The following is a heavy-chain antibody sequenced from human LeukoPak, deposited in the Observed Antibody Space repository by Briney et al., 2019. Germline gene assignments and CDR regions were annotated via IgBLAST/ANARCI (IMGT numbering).Heavy chain of an antibody. V-gene: IGHV4-38-2*01. CDR2: IYHSGST. D-gene: IGHD1-1*01. J-gene: IGHJ5*02. CDR3: ARHVQLEREHTTEFDP. Sequence: SETPSLTCAVSGYSISSGYYWGWIRQPPGKGLEWIGSIYHSGSTYYNPSLKSRVTISVDTSKNQFSLKLSSVTAADTAVYYCARHVQLEREHTTEFDPWGQGTLVTVSS. CDR1: GYSISSGYY.